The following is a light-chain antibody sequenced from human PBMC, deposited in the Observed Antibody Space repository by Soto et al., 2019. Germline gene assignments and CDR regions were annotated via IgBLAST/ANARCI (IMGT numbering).Light chain of an antibody. J-gene: IGKJ1*01. V-gene: IGKV1-39*01. CDR3: QQTYSSPRT. CDR2: AAS. CDR1: QSVSGW. Sequence: DIHMTHSPSTLSASFGDTVTVTFRASQSVSGWLAWYHQKPGKAPNLLIYAASSLQTGVPSRFTGSGSGTDFTLTISNLQPEDFAVYYCQQTYSSPRTFGQGTKVDIK.